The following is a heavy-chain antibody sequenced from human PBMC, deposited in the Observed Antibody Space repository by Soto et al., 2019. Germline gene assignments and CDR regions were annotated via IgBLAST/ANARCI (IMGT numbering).Heavy chain of an antibody. CDR1: GYSISSSNW. D-gene: IGHD3-10*01. J-gene: IGHJ4*02. CDR2: IYYSGTT. V-gene: IGHV4-28*01. CDR3: ARHVRFGELSLYYFDY. Sequence: SETLSLTCAVSGYSISSSNWWGWIRQPPGKGLEWIGYIYYSGTTYYNPSLKSRVTMSVDTSKNQFSLKLTSVTAVDMAVYYCARHVRFGELSLYYFDYWGQGTLVTVSS.